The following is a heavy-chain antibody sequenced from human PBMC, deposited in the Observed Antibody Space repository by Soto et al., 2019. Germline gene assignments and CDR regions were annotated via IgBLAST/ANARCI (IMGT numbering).Heavy chain of an antibody. CDR1: GGTFGSYA. CDR3: ARPFSGSYLYYYYYGMDV. V-gene: IGHV1-69*01. Sequence: SVKVSCKASGGTFGSYAISWGRQAPVQGLEWMGGIIPIFGTANYAQKFQGRVTITADESTSTAYMELSSLRSEDTAVYYCARPFSGSYLYYYYYGMDVWGQGTTVTVSS. J-gene: IGHJ6*02. CDR2: IIPIFGTA. D-gene: IGHD1-26*01.